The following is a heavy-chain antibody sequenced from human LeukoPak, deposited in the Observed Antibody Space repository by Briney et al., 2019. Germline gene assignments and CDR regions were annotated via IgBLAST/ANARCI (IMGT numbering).Heavy chain of an antibody. J-gene: IGHJ4*02. CDR1: GGSISSSSYY. Sequence: KPSETLSLTCTVSGGSISSSSYYWGWIRQPPGKGLEWIGSIYYSGSTYYNPSLKSRVTISVDTSKNQFSLKLSSVTAADTAVYYCARVFYDFWSGYFFDYWGQGTLVTVSS. D-gene: IGHD3-3*01. CDR2: IYYSGST. V-gene: IGHV4-39*07. CDR3: ARVFYDFWSGYFFDY.